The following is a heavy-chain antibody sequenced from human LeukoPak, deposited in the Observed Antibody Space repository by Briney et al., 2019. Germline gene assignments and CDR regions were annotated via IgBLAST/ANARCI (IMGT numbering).Heavy chain of an antibody. CDR3: ARGPVLLWFGSPGDAFDI. CDR2: INHSGST. V-gene: IGHV4-34*01. J-gene: IGHJ3*02. CDR1: GGSFSGYY. Sequence: SETLSLTCAVYGGSFSGYYWSWIRQPPGKGLEWIGKINHSGSTNYNPSLKSRVTISVDTSKNQFSLKLSSVTAADTAVYYCARGPVLLWFGSPGDAFDIWGQGTMVTVSS. D-gene: IGHD3-10*01.